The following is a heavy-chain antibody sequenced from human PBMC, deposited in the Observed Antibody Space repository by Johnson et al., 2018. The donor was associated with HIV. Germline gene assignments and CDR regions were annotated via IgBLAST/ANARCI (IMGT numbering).Heavy chain of an antibody. V-gene: IGHV3-15*01. D-gene: IGHD3-22*01. CDR3: TTDPMLLGYWYHSSP. J-gene: IGHJ3*01. CDR1: GFSFSDAW. CDR2: IKRKADGGTT. Sequence: VQLVESGGGLVKPGGYLRLSCTVSGFSFSDAWMSWVRQAPGKGLEWVGRIKRKADGGTTDYAAPVKGRFSISRDDSKNTVYLQMNSLKTEDTAVYFCTTDPMLLGYWYHSSPWGQGTMVTVSS.